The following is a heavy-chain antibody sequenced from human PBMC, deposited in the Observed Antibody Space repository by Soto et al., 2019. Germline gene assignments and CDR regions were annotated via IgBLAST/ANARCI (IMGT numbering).Heavy chain of an antibody. Sequence: SETLSLTCTVSGGSISSYYWSWIRQPPGKGLEWIGYIYYSGSTNYNPSLKSRFTISVDTSKNQFSLKLSSVTAADTAVYYCARHPPLSPNGWYYFDYWGQGTLVTVSS. J-gene: IGHJ4*02. CDR1: GGSISSYY. D-gene: IGHD2-15*01. V-gene: IGHV4-59*08. CDR2: IYYSGST. CDR3: ARHPPLSPNGWYYFDY.